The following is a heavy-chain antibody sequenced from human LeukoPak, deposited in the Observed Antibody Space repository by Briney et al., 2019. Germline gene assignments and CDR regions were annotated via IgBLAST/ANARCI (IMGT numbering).Heavy chain of an antibody. J-gene: IGHJ4*02. CDR3: ARAGDGYPNRQYFNRQSPIAY. D-gene: IGHD5-24*01. CDR1: GGSFSGSY. Sequence: SETLSLTCAVYGGSFSGSYWSWIRQPPGKGMEWIGEINHSGRTNYSPCLNSRVTISVDTSKNQFSLKLSSVTAADTAVYYCARAGDGYPNRQYFNRQSPIAYWCQGTLVTVSS. CDR2: INHSGRT. V-gene: IGHV4-34*01.